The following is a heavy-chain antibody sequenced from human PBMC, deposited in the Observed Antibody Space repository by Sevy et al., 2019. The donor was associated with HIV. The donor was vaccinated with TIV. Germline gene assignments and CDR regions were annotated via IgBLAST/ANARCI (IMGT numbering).Heavy chain of an antibody. CDR2: INPSGGST. D-gene: IGHD3-10*01. CDR3: ARESRGDGVWFGELSTSKINWFDP. Sequence: ASVKVSCKASGYTFTSYYMHWVRQAPGQGLEWMGIINPSGGSTSYAQKFQGRVTMTRDTSTSTVYMELSSERSEDTAVYYCARESRGDGVWFGELSTSKINWFDPWGQGTLVTVSS. V-gene: IGHV1-46*01. J-gene: IGHJ5*02. CDR1: GYTFTSYY.